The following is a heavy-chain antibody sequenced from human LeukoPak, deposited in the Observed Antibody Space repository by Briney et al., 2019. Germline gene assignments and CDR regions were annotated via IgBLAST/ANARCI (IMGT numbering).Heavy chain of an antibody. V-gene: IGHV1-8*03. D-gene: IGHD1-26*01. Sequence: ASVKVSCKASGYTFTSYDINWVRQATGQGLEWMGWMNPNSGNTGYAQKFQGRVTITRNTSISTAYMELSSLRSEDTAVYYCARSFGGSYFGDYYYMDVWGEGTTVTVSS. CDR1: GYTFTSYD. CDR3: ARSFGGSYFGDYYYMDV. J-gene: IGHJ6*03. CDR2: MNPNSGNT.